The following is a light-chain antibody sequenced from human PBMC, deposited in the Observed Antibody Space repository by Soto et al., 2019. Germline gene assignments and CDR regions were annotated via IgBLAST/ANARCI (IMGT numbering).Light chain of an antibody. J-gene: IGKJ2*01. CDR2: GAS. CDR1: QSISSMY. Sequence: ESMLTQSPGTLSLSPGERATLSCRASQSISSMYLTWYHHKPGQAPRLLIYGASIRATGIPDRFSGSGSGTDFTLTISRLEPEDSAVYYCQQFRSSPPAFTFGQGTKLEI. CDR3: QQFRSSPPAFT. V-gene: IGKV3-20*01.